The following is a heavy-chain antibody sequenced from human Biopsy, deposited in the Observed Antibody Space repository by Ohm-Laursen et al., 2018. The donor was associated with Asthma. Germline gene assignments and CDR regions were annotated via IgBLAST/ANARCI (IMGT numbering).Heavy chain of an antibody. Sequence: SLRLSCAASGFTFGDYCMSWVRQVPGQGLEWVANIKHDGSEKNHVDSLKGRFTISRDNAKNLLFLQMNSLRAEDTAVYYCARTFRFWRPYHAEHFQLWGQGTLVTVSS. D-gene: IGHD3-3*01. V-gene: IGHV3-7*01. J-gene: IGHJ1*01. CDR3: ARTFRFWRPYHAEHFQL. CDR1: GFTFGDYC. CDR2: IKHDGSEK.